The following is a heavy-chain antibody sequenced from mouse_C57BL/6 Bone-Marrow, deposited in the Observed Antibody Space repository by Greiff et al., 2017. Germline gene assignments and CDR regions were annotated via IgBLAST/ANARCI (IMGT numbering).Heavy chain of an antibody. Sequence: QVQLQQPGAELVKPGASVKLSCKASGYTFTSYWMHWVKQRPGQGLEWIGMIHPNSGSTNYNEKFKSKATLTVDKSSSTAYMQLSSLTSEDSAVYYCARVRRSFSWYFDVWGTGTTVTVSS. CDR1: GYTFTSYW. D-gene: IGHD2-14*01. CDR2: IHPNSGST. V-gene: IGHV1-64*01. CDR3: ARVRRSFSWYFDV. J-gene: IGHJ1*03.